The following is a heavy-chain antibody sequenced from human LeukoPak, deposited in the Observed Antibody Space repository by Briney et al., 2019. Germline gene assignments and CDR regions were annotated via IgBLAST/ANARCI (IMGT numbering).Heavy chain of an antibody. CDR3: ARGSRSFFDY. Sequence: GSLRLSCAASGFTFSTYSMNWVRQAPGEGLEWVSYISNSGTIYYADSVKGRFTLSRDNAKNSLYLQMDSLRAEDTAVYYCARGSRSFFDYWGQGTLVTVSS. D-gene: IGHD1-26*01. CDR1: GFTFSTYS. V-gene: IGHV3-48*04. CDR2: ISNSGTI. J-gene: IGHJ4*02.